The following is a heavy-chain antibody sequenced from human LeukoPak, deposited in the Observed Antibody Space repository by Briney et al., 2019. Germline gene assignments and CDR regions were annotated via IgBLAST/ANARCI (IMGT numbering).Heavy chain of an antibody. CDR3: ASLGTLVP. J-gene: IGHJ5*02. V-gene: IGHV3-74*03. CDR2: INTDGSIT. D-gene: IGHD3-9*01. CDR1: GFTFSTYS. Sequence: GGSLRLSCAASGFTFSTYSMNWVRQAPGKGLVWVSRINTDGSITTYADSVKGRFTISRDNAKNTLYLQMNSLRDEDTAVYYCASLGTLVPWGQGTLVTVSS.